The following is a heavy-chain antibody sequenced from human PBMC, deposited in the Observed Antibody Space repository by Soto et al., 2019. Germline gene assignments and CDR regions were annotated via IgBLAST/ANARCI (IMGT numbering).Heavy chain of an antibody. V-gene: IGHV1-69*13. CDR3: ARGDEMTAVTIFEY. J-gene: IGHJ4*02. CDR2: VIPAFNTS. D-gene: IGHD4-17*01. Sequence: GASVKVSCKASGGAFGRHSVSWVRQAPGQGLEWIGGVIPAFNTSNYSLKFQGRVAIFADLSTSTVFMELRSLRSEDTALYYCARGDEMTAVTIFEYWGQGTLVTVSS. CDR1: GGAFGRHS.